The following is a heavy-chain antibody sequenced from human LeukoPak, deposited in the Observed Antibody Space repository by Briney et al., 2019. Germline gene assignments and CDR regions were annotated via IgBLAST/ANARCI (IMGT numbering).Heavy chain of an antibody. CDR3: ATSSHSGSYRAH. CDR1: GDSVTSSY. CDR2: ISYTADS. Sequence: SETLSLTCSVSGDSVTSSYLSWIRQPPGKGLEWIGYISYTADSNYNPSLKSRVTILTETSKNQFSLKLSSVTATDTAVYYCATSSHSGSYRAHWGQGTLVTVSS. D-gene: IGHD3-10*01. V-gene: IGHV4-59*08. J-gene: IGHJ4*02.